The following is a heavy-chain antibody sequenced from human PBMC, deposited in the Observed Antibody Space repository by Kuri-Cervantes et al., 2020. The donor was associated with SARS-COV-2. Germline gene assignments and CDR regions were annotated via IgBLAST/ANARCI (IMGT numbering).Heavy chain of an antibody. D-gene: IGHD6-19*01. Sequence: SETLSLTCTVSGGSVSSDSYYWSWIRQPPGKGLEWIGSIYHSGSTYYNPSLKSRVTISVDTSKNQFSLKLSSVTAADTAVYYCVRDRRDSSGWANWFDPWGQGTLVTVSS. V-gene: IGHV4-39*07. CDR1: GGSVSSDSYY. CDR3: VRDRRDSSGWANWFDP. J-gene: IGHJ5*02. CDR2: IYHSGST.